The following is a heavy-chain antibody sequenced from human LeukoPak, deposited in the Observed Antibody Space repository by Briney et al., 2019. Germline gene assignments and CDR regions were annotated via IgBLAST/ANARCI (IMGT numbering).Heavy chain of an antibody. J-gene: IGHJ4*02. V-gene: IGHV3-7*01. CDR2: INGDGSIE. CDR1: GFTFSSYL. CDR3: ARDPIVGDTGGGDC. D-gene: IGHD1-26*01. Sequence: GGSLRLSSAASGFTFSSYLMTWVRQAPGKGLEWVSNINGDGSIENYVHSVRGRFSIFRDNAKDALYLQMNSLRVDDTAIYYCARDPIVGDTGGGDCWGQGTLVTVSS.